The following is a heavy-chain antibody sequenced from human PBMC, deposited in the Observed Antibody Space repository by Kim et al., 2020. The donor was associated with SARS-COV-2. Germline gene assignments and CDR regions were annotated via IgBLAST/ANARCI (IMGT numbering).Heavy chain of an antibody. CDR3: ARGGPYGDIRSDLGI. CDR1: GFTFSSYA. CDR2: ISYDGTNE. Sequence: GGSLRLSCAVSGFTFSSYAMHWVRQPPGKGLEWVSLISYDGTNEYYADSVKGRFTISRDNSKNTLFLQMSSLRLDDTAIYYCARGGPYGDIRSDLGIWGQGTMVTVSS. D-gene: IGHD4-17*01. J-gene: IGHJ3*02. V-gene: IGHV3-30-3*01.